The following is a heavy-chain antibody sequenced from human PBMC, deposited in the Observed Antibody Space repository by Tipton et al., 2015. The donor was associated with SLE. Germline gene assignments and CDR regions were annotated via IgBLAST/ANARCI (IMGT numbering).Heavy chain of an antibody. V-gene: IGHV4-59*11. D-gene: IGHD3-10*01. CDR3: ARRFGSGNDFDP. CDR2: IYYSGST. J-gene: IGHJ5*02. Sequence: TLSLTCTVSGGSISSHYWSWIRQSPEKGLEWIGYIYYSGSTNYNPSLKSRVTISVDTSKNQFSLKLSSVTAADTAVYYCARRFGSGNDFDPCGQGTLVTVPS. CDR1: GGSISSHY.